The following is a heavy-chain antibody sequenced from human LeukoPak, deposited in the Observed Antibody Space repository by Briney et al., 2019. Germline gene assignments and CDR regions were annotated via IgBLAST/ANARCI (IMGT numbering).Heavy chain of an antibody. J-gene: IGHJ5*02. CDR3: ARSGSPRGNWFDP. CDR2: ISSSGSAI. D-gene: IGHD1-26*01. V-gene: IGHV3-48*03. Sequence: GGSLRLSCAASGFTFSSYEMNWVRQAPGKGLEWVSYISSSGSAIYYADSVKGRFTISRDNAKNSLYLQMNSLRAEDTAVYYCARSGSPRGNWFDPWGQGTLVTVSS. CDR1: GFTFSSYE.